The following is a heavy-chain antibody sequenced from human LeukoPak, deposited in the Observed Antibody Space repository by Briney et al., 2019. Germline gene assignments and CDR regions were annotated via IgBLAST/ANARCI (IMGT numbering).Heavy chain of an antibody. CDR1: GGSISSGSYY. CDR3: ASAPYYYGSGSYYSKIDAFDI. D-gene: IGHD3-10*01. CDR2: IYTSGST. Sequence: SETLSLTCTVSGGSISSGSYYWSWIRQPAGKGLEWIGRIYTSGSTNYNPSLKSRVTISVDTSKNQFSLKLSSVTAADTAVYYCASAPYYYGSGSYYSKIDAFDIWGQGTMVTVSS. V-gene: IGHV4-61*02. J-gene: IGHJ3*02.